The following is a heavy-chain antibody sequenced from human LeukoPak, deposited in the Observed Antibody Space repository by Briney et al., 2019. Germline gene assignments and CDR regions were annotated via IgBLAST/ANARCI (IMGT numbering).Heavy chain of an antibody. D-gene: IGHD3-22*01. CDR3: AXFVGYYDSSGYSNWFDP. CDR2: IYYSGST. J-gene: IGHJ5*02. V-gene: IGHV4-59*01. CDR1: GGSISSYY. Sequence: SETLSLTCTVSGGSISSYYWSWIRQPPGKGLEWIGYIYYSGSTNYNPSLKSRVTISVDTSKNQFSLKLSSVPAAEPAVYYCAXFVGYYDSSGYSNWFDPWGQGTLVTVSS.